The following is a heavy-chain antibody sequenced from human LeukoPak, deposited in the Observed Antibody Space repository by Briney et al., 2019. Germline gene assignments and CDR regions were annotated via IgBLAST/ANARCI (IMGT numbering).Heavy chain of an antibody. CDR3: VRGGGSFDS. J-gene: IGHJ4*02. Sequence: GGSLRLSCAASGFTFSSYSMNWVRQAPGKGQEWGANIKYDGSDKRYVDSVKGRFTVSRDNANNSLYLQMNSLRAEDTAVYYCVRGGGSFDSWGQGTLVTVSS. CDR1: GFTFSSYS. V-gene: IGHV3-7*04. D-gene: IGHD3-16*01. CDR2: IKYDGSDK.